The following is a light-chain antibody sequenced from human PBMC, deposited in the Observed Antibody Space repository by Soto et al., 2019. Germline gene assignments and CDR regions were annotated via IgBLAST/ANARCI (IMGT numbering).Light chain of an antibody. CDR3: CSYVGSITYI. CDR2: EGD. Sequence: QSALTQPASVSGSPGQSITISCNGTSGDVGIYNLVSWYQQHPGKAPKLMIYEGDKRPSGVSNRFSGSKSDNTASLTISGLQAEDEADYYCCSYVGSITYIFGGGTKLTVL. V-gene: IGLV2-23*01. CDR1: SGDVGIYNL. J-gene: IGLJ2*01.